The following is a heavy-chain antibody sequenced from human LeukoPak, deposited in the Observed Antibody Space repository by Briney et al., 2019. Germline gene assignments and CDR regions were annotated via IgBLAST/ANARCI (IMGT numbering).Heavy chain of an antibody. J-gene: IGHJ4*02. V-gene: IGHV4-39*07. D-gene: IGHD4-17*01. CDR3: ARESMTTVTPRHFDY. CDR2: IYYSGST. Sequence: SETLSLTCTVSGGSISSSSYYWGWIRQPPGKGLEWIGSIYYSGSTYYNPSLKSRVTISVDTSKNQFSLKLSSVTAADTAVYYCARESMTTVTPRHFDYWGQGTPVTVSS. CDR1: GGSISSSSYY.